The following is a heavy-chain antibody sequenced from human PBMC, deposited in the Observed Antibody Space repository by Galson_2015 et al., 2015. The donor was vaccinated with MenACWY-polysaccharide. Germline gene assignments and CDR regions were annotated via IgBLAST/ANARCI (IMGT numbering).Heavy chain of an antibody. Sequence: SLRLSCAGSGLTFSSYGMGWVRQAPGKGLEWVSGLSPTTGNTYYADSVRGRFTISRDNSKNTLYLQMDSLRAEDTALYYCAKKGCLTTNCEANWFHPWGQGTPVTVSS. D-gene: IGHD2-21*01. J-gene: IGHJ5*02. CDR3: AKKGCLTTNCEANWFHP. V-gene: IGHV3-23*01. CDR2: LSPTTGNT. CDR1: GLTFSSYG.